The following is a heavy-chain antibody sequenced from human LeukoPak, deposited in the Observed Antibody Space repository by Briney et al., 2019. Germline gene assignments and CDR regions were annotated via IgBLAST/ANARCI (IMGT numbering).Heavy chain of an antibody. Sequence: PSETLSLTSTVSGGYMRSYYWSWIRQPPGKGLEWIGYIYYSGSTNYNPSLKSRVTISVDTSKNQYSLKLSSVTAADTAVYYCARDHRGIAAAGRGVYYYYMDVWGKGTTVTVSS. CDR3: ARDHRGIAAAGRGVYYYYMDV. CDR2: IYYSGST. V-gene: IGHV4-59*01. D-gene: IGHD6-13*01. CDR1: GGYMRSYY. J-gene: IGHJ6*03.